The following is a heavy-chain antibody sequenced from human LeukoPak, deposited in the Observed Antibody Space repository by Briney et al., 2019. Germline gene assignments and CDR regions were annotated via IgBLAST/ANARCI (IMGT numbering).Heavy chain of an antibody. D-gene: IGHD4-23*01. CDR3: AKAYGGNSGPGYYLDY. CDR2: IISSSRYM. Sequence: GGSLRLSCAASGFTFNSHSMNWVRQAPGKGLEWVSSIISSSRYMYYADSVKGRFTVSRDNAKNSLYLQMNSLRAEDTAVYYCAKAYGGNSGPGYYLDYWGQGTLVTVSS. CDR1: GFTFNSHS. V-gene: IGHV3-21*04. J-gene: IGHJ4*02.